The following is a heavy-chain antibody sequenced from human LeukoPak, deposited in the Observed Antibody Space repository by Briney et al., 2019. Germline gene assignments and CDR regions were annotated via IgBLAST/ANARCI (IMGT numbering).Heavy chain of an antibody. CDR1: GFTVSTNY. CDR2: IYGGGST. CDR3: ARDHHRRLYDSQARDTFDI. J-gene: IGHJ3*02. D-gene: IGHD3-22*01. Sequence: GGSLRLSCAASGFTVSTNYMTWVRQAPGKGLEWVSVIYGGGSTYYADSVKGGFTISRDNSKNTLYLQMDSLRTEDTAVYYCARDHHRRLYDSQARDTFDIWGQGTMVTVPS. V-gene: IGHV3-66*01.